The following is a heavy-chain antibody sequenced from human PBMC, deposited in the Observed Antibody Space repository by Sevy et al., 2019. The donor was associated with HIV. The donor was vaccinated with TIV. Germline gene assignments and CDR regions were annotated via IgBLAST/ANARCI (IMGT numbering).Heavy chain of an antibody. V-gene: IGHV1-46*01. CDR3: ARGGGSCYGKRECWDVFHI. Sequence: ASVKVSCKASGYTFITYYIHWVRQAPGQVLELMGVINPNGGSTSYAQKFQGRVTMTRDTSTSTVYMELSSLRSEDTAVYYCARGGGSCYGKRECWDVFHIWGQGTMVTVSS. CDR2: INPNGGST. D-gene: IGHD2-15*01. J-gene: IGHJ3*02. CDR1: GYTFITYY.